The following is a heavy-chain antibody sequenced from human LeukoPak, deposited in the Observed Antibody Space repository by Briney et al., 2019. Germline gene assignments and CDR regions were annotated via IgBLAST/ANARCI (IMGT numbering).Heavy chain of an antibody. J-gene: IGHJ4*02. D-gene: IGHD3-10*01. V-gene: IGHV1-8*02. Sequence: GASVKVSCKASGYTFTSYDINWVRQATGQGLEWMGWMNPNSGNTGYAQKFQGRVTMTTDTSTSTAYMELRSPRSDDTAVYYCARDSSYGSGSHHFDYWGQGTLVTVSS. CDR2: MNPNSGNT. CDR3: ARDSSYGSGSHHFDY. CDR1: GYTFTSYD.